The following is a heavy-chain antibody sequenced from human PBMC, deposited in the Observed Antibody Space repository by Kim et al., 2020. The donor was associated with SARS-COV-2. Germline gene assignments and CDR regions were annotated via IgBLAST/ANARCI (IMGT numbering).Heavy chain of an antibody. Sequence: SETLSLTCAVSGYSISSSNWWGWIRQPPGKGLEWIGYIYYSGTIYYNPSLKSRVTMSVDTSKNQFSLRLSSVTAVDTAVYYCARWKAAAGSMGPTLIEYWGQGTLVTVSS. J-gene: IGHJ4*02. CDR1: GYSISSSNW. CDR3: ARWKAAAGSMGPTLIEY. D-gene: IGHD6-13*01. V-gene: IGHV4-28*05. CDR2: IYYSGTI.